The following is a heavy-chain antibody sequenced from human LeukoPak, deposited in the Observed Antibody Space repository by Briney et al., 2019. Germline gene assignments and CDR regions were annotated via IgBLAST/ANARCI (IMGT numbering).Heavy chain of an antibody. CDR1: GFTFSSYW. CDR3: AKVDAAAFDY. J-gene: IGHJ4*02. Sequence: GGSLRLSCAASGFTFSSYWMSWVRQAPGKGLEWVANIKQDGSEKYYVDSVKGRFTISRDNSKNTLYLQMNSLRAEDTAVYYCAKVDAAAFDYWGQGTLVTVSS. D-gene: IGHD6-13*01. CDR2: IKQDGSEK. V-gene: IGHV3-7*03.